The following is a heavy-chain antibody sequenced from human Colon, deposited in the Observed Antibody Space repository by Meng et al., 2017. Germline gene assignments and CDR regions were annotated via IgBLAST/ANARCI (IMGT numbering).Heavy chain of an antibody. CDR1: GYTFTGYY. D-gene: IGHD6-13*01. V-gene: IGHV1-2*06. CDR2: INPNSGGT. CDR3: ARGVSRQQLAAGY. Sequence: GRLGWCGAEVKEAGASVKVSFNACGYTFTGYYMHWVRQAPGQGLGWMGRINPNSGGTNYAQKFQGRVTMTRDTSISTAYMELSRLRSDDTAVYYCARGVSRQQLAAGYWGQGTLVTVSS. J-gene: IGHJ4*02.